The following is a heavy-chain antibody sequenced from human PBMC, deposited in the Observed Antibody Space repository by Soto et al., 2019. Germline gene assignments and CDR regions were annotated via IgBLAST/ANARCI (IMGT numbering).Heavy chain of an antibody. V-gene: IGHV1-69*13. CDR2: IIPIFGTA. Sequence: SVKVSCKASGGTFSSYAISWVRQAPGQGLEWMGGIIPIFGTANYAQKFQGRVTITADESTSTAYMELSSLRSEDTAVYYCARDRGHRYDFWSRYGAFDIWGPGTMVTVSS. D-gene: IGHD3-3*01. CDR1: GGTFSSYA. J-gene: IGHJ3*02. CDR3: ARDRGHRYDFWSRYGAFDI.